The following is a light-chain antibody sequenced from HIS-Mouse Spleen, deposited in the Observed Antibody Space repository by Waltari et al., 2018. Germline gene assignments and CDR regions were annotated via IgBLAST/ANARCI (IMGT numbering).Light chain of an antibody. V-gene: IGLV3-10*01. J-gene: IGLJ2*01. CDR2: EDS. Sequence: SYELTQPPSVSVSPAQTARITCSVDALPKKYAYGYQQKSGQPPVLVIYEDSKRPSGIPERFSGSSSGTMATLTISGAQVEDEADYYCYSTDSSGNHRVFGGGTKLTVL. CDR1: ALPKKY. CDR3: YSTDSSGNHRV.